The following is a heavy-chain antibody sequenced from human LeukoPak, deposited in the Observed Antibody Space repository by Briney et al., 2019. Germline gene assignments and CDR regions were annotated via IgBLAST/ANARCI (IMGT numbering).Heavy chain of an antibody. CDR1: EFNFRNYW. Sequence: SGGSLRLSCVVSEFNFRNYWMSWVRQTPGKGLEWVANIKPDGGKKNYVDSVRGRFTISRDNANNLLYLQMNSLRAEDTAVYYCATPLDYYDSSGYHQGGDWGQGTLVTVSS. D-gene: IGHD3-22*01. V-gene: IGHV3-7*03. J-gene: IGHJ4*02. CDR3: ATPLDYYDSSGYHQGGD. CDR2: IKPDGGKK.